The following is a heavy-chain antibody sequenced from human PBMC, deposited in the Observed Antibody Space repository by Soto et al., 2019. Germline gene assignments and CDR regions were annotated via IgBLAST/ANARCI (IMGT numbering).Heavy chain of an antibody. Sequence: QVQLQQWGAGLLKPSETLSLTCAVYGKSLSGYYWSWIRQPPGKALEWIGEINHSGNTNYNPFLKSRVTISVDTSKNHLFLNLRSVTAADTAMYYCARHHVRGRTIAGAAEFWGQGTLVTVSS. D-gene: IGHD1-26*01. CDR3: ARHHVRGRTIAGAAEF. J-gene: IGHJ4*02. V-gene: IGHV4-34*01. CDR1: GKSLSGYY. CDR2: INHSGNT.